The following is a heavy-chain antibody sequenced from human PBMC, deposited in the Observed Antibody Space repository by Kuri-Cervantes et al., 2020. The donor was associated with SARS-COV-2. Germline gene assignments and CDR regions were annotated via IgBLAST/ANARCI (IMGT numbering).Heavy chain of an antibody. CDR2: IIPIFGTA. V-gene: IGHV1-69*05. CDR3: ARSWGRSSSWYDAFDI. D-gene: IGHD6-13*01. CDR1: GGTFSSYA. J-gene: IGHJ3*02. Sequence: SVKVSCKASGGTFSSYAISWVRQAPGQGLEWMGGIIPIFGTANYAQKFQGRVTITTDESTSTAYMELSSRRSEDTAVYYCARSWGRSSSWYDAFDIWGQGTMVTVSS.